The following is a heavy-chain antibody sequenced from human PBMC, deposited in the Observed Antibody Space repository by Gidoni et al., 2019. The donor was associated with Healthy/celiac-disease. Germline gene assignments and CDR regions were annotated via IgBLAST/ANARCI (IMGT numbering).Heavy chain of an antibody. CDR2: INHSGST. V-gene: IGHV4-34*01. Sequence: QVQLQQWGAGLLKPSATLSLTCAVYGGAFSGYYWSWIRQPPGKGLEWIGAINHSGSTNYIPSLKGRVTRSVDTSKNQFSLKLSSVTAADTAVYYCARGRIGGSYYGYWGQGTLVTVSS. J-gene: IGHJ4*02. CDR1: GGAFSGYY. D-gene: IGHD1-26*01. CDR3: ARGRIGGSYYGY.